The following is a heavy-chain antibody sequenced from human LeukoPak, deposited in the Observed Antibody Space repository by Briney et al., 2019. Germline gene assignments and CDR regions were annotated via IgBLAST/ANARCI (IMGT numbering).Heavy chain of an antibody. CDR3: ARPHYDSSGYYYEEGAFDI. CDR1: GYTFTSYY. J-gene: IGHJ3*02. CDR2: INPSGGST. D-gene: IGHD3-22*01. Sequence: ASVKVSCKASGYTFTSYYMHWVRQAPGQGLEWMGIINPSGGSTSYAQKFQGRVTMTRDTSTSTVYMELSSLRSEDTAVYYCARPHYDSSGYYYEEGAFDIWGQGTMVTVSS. V-gene: IGHV1-46*01.